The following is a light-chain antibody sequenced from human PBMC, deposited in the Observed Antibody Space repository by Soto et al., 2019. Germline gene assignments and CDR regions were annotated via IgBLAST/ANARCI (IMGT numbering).Light chain of an antibody. CDR3: QHSNSYSEA. CDR1: QTISSW. Sequence: DIQMTQSPSTLSGSVGDRVTITCRASQTISSWLAWYQQKPGKAPKLLIYKASTLKSGVPSRFSGSGSVTEFTLTISSLQSDDFATYSCQHSNSYSEAFGQGTKVELK. J-gene: IGKJ1*01. V-gene: IGKV1-5*03. CDR2: KAS.